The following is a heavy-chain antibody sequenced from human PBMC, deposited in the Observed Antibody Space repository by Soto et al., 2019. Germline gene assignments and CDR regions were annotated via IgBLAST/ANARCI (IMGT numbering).Heavy chain of an antibody. CDR1: GGTFSSYA. D-gene: IGHD3-3*01. CDR3: AIVKSGRFLEWTYYYGMDV. Sequence: QVQLVQSGAEVKKPGSSVKVSCKASGGTFSSYAISWVRQAPGQGLEWMGGIIPIFGTANYAQKFQGRVTITADKSTSTAYMERSSLRSEDTAVYDCAIVKSGRFLEWTYYYGMDVWGQGTTVTVSS. V-gene: IGHV1-69*06. J-gene: IGHJ6*02. CDR2: IIPIFGTA.